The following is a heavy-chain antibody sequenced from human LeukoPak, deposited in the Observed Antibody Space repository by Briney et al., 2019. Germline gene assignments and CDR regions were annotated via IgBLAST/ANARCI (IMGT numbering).Heavy chain of an antibody. V-gene: IGHV3-74*01. J-gene: IGHJ4*02. CDR2: INADGSTT. CDR1: GSGFTFNNYW. Sequence: GGSLRLSCAASGSGFTFNNYWMHWVRQAPGKGLVWVSRINADGSTTSYADSVRGRFTISRDNAKNSLYLQMNSLRAEDTAVYYCARGRVSDYVYWGQGTLVTVSS. CDR3: ARGRVSDYVY. D-gene: IGHD4-17*01.